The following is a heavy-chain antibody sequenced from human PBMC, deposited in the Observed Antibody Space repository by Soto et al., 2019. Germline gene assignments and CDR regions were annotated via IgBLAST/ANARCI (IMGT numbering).Heavy chain of an antibody. J-gene: IGHJ5*02. D-gene: IGHD4-17*01. CDR2: VNHSGST. Sequence: QVQLQQWGAGLLKPSETLSLTCAVYGGSFSAYYWSWIRQPPGKGLEWIGEVNHSGSTKYNPSLKSRVTISVDTSKNQFSPKLSSVTAADTAVYYCARGDYGDFEVGYKWFDPWGQGTLVTVSS. V-gene: IGHV4-34*01. CDR1: GGSFSAYY. CDR3: ARGDYGDFEVGYKWFDP.